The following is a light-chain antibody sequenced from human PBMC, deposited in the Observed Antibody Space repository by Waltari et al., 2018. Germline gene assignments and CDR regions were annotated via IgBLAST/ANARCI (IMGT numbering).Light chain of an antibody. CDR1: SSDIGGYNY. CDR3: SSYITSSTLEL. J-gene: IGLJ2*01. CDR2: DVS. Sequence: QPALTQPASVSGSPGHTITISSTGTSSDIGGYNYVSWYQQHPGKAPKLMIYDVSNRPSGVSNRFSGSKSGNTASLTISGLQAEDEADYYCSSYITSSTLELFGGGTSLTVL. V-gene: IGLV2-14*03.